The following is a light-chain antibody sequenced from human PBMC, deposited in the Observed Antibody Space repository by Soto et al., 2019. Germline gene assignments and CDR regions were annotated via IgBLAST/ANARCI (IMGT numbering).Light chain of an antibody. CDR2: RTS. J-gene: IGLJ3*02. Sequence: QTVVTQEPSLTVSPGGTVTFTCALTTGAVTSDYYPNWFQRRPGQALRTLIYRTSNKHSWTPARFSGSLLGGKAALTLSGVQPEDEADYYCVLLYGGAWVFGGGTKLTVL. CDR1: TGAVTSDYY. CDR3: VLLYGGAWV. V-gene: IGLV7-43*01.